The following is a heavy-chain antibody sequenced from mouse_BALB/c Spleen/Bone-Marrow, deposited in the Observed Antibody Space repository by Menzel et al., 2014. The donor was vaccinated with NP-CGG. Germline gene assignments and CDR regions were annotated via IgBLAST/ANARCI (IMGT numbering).Heavy chain of an antibody. CDR3: ARSGSSSGYFDY. J-gene: IGHJ2*01. Sequence: QLVESGGGLVQPGGSRKLSCAASGFTFSSFAMHWVRQAPEKGLEWVAYISSGSSTIYYADTVMGRFTISRDNPKNTLFLQMTSLRSEDTAMYYCARSGSSSGYFDYWGQGTTLTVSS. D-gene: IGHD1-1*01. V-gene: IGHV5-17*02. CDR2: ISSGSSTI. CDR1: GFTFSSFA.